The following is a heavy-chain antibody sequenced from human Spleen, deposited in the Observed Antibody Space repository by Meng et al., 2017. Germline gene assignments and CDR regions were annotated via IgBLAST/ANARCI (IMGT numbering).Heavy chain of an antibody. J-gene: IGHJ3*02. CDR1: GGTFSTYA. CDR3: ARGGWELLFSDAFDI. CDR2: IVPLFRTK. D-gene: IGHD1-26*01. V-gene: IGHV1-69*05. Sequence: SVKVSCKTSGGTFSTYAISWVRQAPGQGLEWMGGIVPLFRTKNYAQKFQGRLMITTDESTTAYMELSSLRSDDTAVYYCARGGWELLFSDAFDIWGQGTMVTVSS.